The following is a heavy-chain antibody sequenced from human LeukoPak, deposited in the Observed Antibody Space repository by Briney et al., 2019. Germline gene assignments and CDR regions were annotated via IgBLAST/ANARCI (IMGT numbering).Heavy chain of an antibody. D-gene: IGHD2-15*01. CDR3: ARGILRIAEDAFDI. Sequence: ASVKVSCKASGYTFTSYDINWVRQATGQGLEWMGWMNPNSGNTGYAQKFQGRVTITRNTSISTAYMELSSLRSEDTAVYYCARGILRIAEDAFDIWGQGTMVTVSS. CDR2: MNPNSGNT. J-gene: IGHJ3*02. V-gene: IGHV1-8*03. CDR1: GYTFTSYD.